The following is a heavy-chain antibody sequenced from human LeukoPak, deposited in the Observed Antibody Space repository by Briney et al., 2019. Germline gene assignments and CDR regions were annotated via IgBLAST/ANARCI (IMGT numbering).Heavy chain of an antibody. CDR1: GYTFTGYY. J-gene: IGHJ5*02. D-gene: IGHD3-3*01. CDR3: ARTVTRITIFGAPNNWFDP. V-gene: IGHV1-2*02. CDR2: INPNSGGT. Sequence: ASVKVSCKASGYTFTGYYMRWVRQAPGQGLEWMGWINPNSGGTNYAQKFQGRVTMTRDTSISTAYMELSSLRSEDTAVYYCARTVTRITIFGAPNNWFDPWGQGTLVTVSS.